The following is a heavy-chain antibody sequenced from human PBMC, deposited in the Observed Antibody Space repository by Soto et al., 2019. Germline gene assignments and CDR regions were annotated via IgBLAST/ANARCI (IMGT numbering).Heavy chain of an antibody. CDR2: ISSSSSTI. J-gene: IGHJ5*02. Sequence: SGGGLVPPGGSLRLSCAASGFTFSSYSMNWVRQAPGKGLEWVSYISSSSSTIYYADSVKGRFTISRDNAKNSLYLQMNSLRAEDTAVYYCARHPERIAEIGWFDPWGQGTLVTVSS. V-gene: IGHV3-48*01. CDR3: ARHPERIAEIGWFDP. CDR1: GFTFSSYS. D-gene: IGHD6-13*01.